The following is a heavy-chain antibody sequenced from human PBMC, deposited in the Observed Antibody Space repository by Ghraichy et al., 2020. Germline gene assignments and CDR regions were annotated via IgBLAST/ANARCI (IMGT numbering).Heavy chain of an antibody. D-gene: IGHD6-19*01. V-gene: IGHV4-34*01. J-gene: IGHJ5*02. CDR2: INHSGST. Sequence: ETLSLTCAVYGGSFSGYYWSWIRQPPGKGLEWIGEINHSGSTNYNPSLKSRVTISVDTSKNQFSLKLSSVTAADTAVYYCASRPKRSGWYNWFDPWGQGTLVTVSS. CDR1: GGSFSGYY. CDR3: ASRPKRSGWYNWFDP.